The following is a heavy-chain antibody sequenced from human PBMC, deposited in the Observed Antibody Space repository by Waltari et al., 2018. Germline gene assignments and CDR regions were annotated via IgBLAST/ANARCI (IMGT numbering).Heavy chain of an antibody. J-gene: IGHJ4*02. CDR2: ISSSGSTI. Sequence: EVQLVESGGGLVQPGGSLRLSCAASGFTFSSYEMNWVRQAPGKGLEWVSYISSSGSTIYYADSVKGRFTISRDNAKNSLYLQMNSLRAEDTAVYYCARPDGDLYYFDYCGQGTLVTVSS. D-gene: IGHD4-17*01. CDR3: ARPDGDLYYFDY. CDR1: GFTFSSYE. V-gene: IGHV3-48*03.